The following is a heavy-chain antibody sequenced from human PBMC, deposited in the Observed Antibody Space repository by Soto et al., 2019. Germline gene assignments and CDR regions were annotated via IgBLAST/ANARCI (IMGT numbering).Heavy chain of an antibody. J-gene: IGHJ5*02. V-gene: IGHV1-18*01. Sequence: ASVKVSCKASGYTFTSYGISWVRQAPGQGLEWMGWISAYNGNTNYAQKLQGRVTMTTDTSTSTAYMELRSLRSDDTAVYYCAADLAVYFWAREPTTSSSINWFDPWGQGTLVTVSS. CDR3: AADLAVYFWAREPTTSSSINWFDP. CDR2: ISAYNGNT. D-gene: IGHD2-2*01. CDR1: GYTFTSYG.